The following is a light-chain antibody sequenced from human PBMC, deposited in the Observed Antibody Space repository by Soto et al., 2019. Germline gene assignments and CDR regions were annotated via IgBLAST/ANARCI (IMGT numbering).Light chain of an antibody. V-gene: IGKV1-5*03. CDR2: KAS. CDR1: QSISSW. J-gene: IGKJ1*01. Sequence: DIPMTQSPSTLSGSVGDRVTITCRASQSISSWLAWYQQKPGTAPKLLIYKASTLKSGVPSRFRGSGSGTELTITISSLKPDDFETYYCQHYNSYSEAFGQGTKVDI. CDR3: QHYNSYSEA.